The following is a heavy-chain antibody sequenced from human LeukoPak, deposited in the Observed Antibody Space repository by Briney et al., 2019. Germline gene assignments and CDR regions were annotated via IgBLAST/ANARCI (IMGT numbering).Heavy chain of an antibody. J-gene: IGHJ4*02. CDR2: IYRGGST. CDR1: GFTFSSYA. Sequence: RPGGSLRLSCAASGFTFSSYAMSWVRQAPGKGLEWVSFIYRGGSTYYADSVKGRFTISRDNSKNTLYLQMNSLRAEDTAVYYCAREPEDWGQGTLVTVSS. V-gene: IGHV3-23*03. CDR3: AREPED.